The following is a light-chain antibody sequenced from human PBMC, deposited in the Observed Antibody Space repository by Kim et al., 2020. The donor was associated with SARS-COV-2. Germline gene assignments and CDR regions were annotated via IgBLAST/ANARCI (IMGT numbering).Light chain of an antibody. CDR2: KAS. CDR3: QQYRTTSNT. V-gene: IGKV1-5*03. Sequence: DIQMTQSPSTLSASVGDRVAITCRASQNINVWLAWYQQKPGQAPNLLIYKASTLKSGVPSRFSGSGSGTEFTLTITSLQADDFVTYYCQQYRTTSNTFGQGTKLEI. CDR1: QNINVW. J-gene: IGKJ2*01.